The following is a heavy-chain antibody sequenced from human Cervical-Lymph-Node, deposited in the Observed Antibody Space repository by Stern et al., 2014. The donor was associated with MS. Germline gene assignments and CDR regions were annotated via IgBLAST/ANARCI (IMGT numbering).Heavy chain of an antibody. Sequence: EVQLVESGGGLIKPGGSLRLSCAASGFIFSSYDMNWVRQAPGKGLEWVASISSSASFIYYEDSVKGRFTISRDNAKKSLYLQMNSLRAEDTAVYYCVRRGELDVWGQGTTVTVSS. V-gene: IGHV3-21*01. J-gene: IGHJ6*02. CDR2: ISSSASFI. D-gene: IGHD4-17*01. CDR3: VRRGELDV. CDR1: GFIFSSYD.